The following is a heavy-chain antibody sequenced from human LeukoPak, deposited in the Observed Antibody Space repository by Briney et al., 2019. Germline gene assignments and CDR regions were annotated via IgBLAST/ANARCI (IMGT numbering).Heavy chain of an antibody. CDR2: ISGSGGST. J-gene: IGHJ4*02. D-gene: IGHD2-2*02. CDR3: AKGAYQPLLYGY. Sequence: GGSLRLSCAASGFTVSSNYMSWVRQAPGKGLEWVSAISGSGGSTYYADSVKGRFTISRDNSKNTLYLQMNSLRAEDTAVYYCAKGAYQPLLYGYWGQGTLVTVSS. CDR1: GFTVSSNY. V-gene: IGHV3-23*01.